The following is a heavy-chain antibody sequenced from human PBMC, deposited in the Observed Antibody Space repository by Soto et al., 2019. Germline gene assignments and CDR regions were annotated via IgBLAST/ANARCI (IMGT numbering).Heavy chain of an antibody. CDR1: GFTVSSNY. J-gene: IGHJ6*03. CDR3: ARERSGIVTGWYYYYMDV. D-gene: IGHD1-26*01. Sequence: ESVGGLVQPGGSLRLSCAASGFTVSSNYMSWVRQAPGKGLEWVSVIYSGGSTYYADSVKGRFTISRDNSKNTLYLQMNGLRAEDTAVYYCARERSGIVTGWYYYYMDVWGKGTTVTVSS. V-gene: IGHV3-66*01. CDR2: IYSGGST.